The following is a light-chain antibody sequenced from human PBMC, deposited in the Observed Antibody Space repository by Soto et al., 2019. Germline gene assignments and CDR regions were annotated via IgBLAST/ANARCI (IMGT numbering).Light chain of an antibody. CDR1: SSDVGAYNY. Sequence: QSALTQPASVSGSPGQSITISCTGTSSDVGAYNYVSWYQQHPGKAPKRMIYEVSNRSSGVSNRFSGSKSGNTASLTISGLQAEDEADYYCSSYTSSSTWVFGGGTKVTVL. CDR2: EVS. J-gene: IGLJ3*02. V-gene: IGLV2-14*01. CDR3: SSYTSSSTWV.